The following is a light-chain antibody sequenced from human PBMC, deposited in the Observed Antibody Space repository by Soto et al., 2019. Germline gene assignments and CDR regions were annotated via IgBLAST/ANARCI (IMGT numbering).Light chain of an antibody. CDR2: DAS. V-gene: IGKV3-15*01. CDR1: QSIRSS. CDR3: QQSNKWPPFT. J-gene: IGKJ3*01. Sequence: EIVMTQSPATLSVSPGERVTLSCRASQSIRSSLAWYQQKPGQAPRLVIYDASTRATGVPARFSGSGSGTEFTLTISSLQSEDFAVYYCQQSNKWPPFTFGPGTRVDIK.